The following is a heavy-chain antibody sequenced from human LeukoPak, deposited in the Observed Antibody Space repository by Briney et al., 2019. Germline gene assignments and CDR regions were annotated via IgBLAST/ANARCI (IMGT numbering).Heavy chain of an antibody. CDR3: ARDPSPRSYGMDV. CDR2: IWYDGSNK. Sequence: PGGSLRLSCAASGFTFSSYGMHWVRQAPGKGLEWVAVIWYDGSNKYYADSVKGRFTISRDNSKNTLYLQMNSLRAEDTAVYYCARDPSPRSYGMDVWGQGTTVTVSS. V-gene: IGHV3-33*01. J-gene: IGHJ6*02. CDR1: GFTFSSYG.